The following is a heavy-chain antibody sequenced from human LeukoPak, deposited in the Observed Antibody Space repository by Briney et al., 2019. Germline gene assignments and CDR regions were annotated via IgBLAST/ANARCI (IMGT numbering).Heavy chain of an antibody. V-gene: IGHV1-24*01. Sequence: ASVKVSCKVSGYTLTELSMHRVRQAPGKGLEWRGGFDPEDGETIYAQKFQGRVTMTEDTSTDTAYMELSSLKSEDTAVYYCATSANDHSGGWYSTIDCWGQGTLVTVSS. D-gene: IGHD6-19*01. CDR2: FDPEDGET. CDR1: GYTLTELS. J-gene: IGHJ4*02. CDR3: ATSANDHSGGWYSTIDC.